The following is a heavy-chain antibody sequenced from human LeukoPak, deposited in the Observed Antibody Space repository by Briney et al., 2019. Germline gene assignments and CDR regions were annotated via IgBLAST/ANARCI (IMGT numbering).Heavy chain of an antibody. CDR2: IYYSGST. V-gene: IGHV4-39*07. CDR1: GGSISSSSYY. CDR3: ARGQHSSGWSRGLDY. D-gene: IGHD6-19*01. J-gene: IGHJ4*02. Sequence: SETLSLTCTVSGGSISSSSYYWGWTRQPPGKGMEWIGSIYYSGSTYYNPSLKSRVTISVDTSKNQFSLKLSSVTAADTAVYYCARGQHSSGWSRGLDYWGQGTLVTVSS.